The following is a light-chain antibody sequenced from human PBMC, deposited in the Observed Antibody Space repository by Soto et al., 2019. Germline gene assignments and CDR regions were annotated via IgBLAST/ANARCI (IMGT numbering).Light chain of an antibody. CDR3: QQYGTAPPGT. J-gene: IGKJ1*01. Sequence: IVLTQTPCNLSTSPPKRATLSYRTSQSVSSSYLAWYQQKPGQAPRLLIYGASSRATGIQDRFSGSGSGTDFTLTISRLEPEDFAVYYFQQYGTAPPGTFGQGTKVDIK. CDR2: GAS. V-gene: IGKV3-20*01. CDR1: QSVSSSY.